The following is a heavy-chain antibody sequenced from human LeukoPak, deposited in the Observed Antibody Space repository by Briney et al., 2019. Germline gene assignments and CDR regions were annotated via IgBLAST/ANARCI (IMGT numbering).Heavy chain of an antibody. J-gene: IGHJ4*02. V-gene: IGHV4-59*01. CDR1: GGPISSYY. CDR3: ARAPWVAATWDGYYFDY. CDR2: IYYSGST. Sequence: SETLSLTCTVSGGPISSYYWSWIRQPPGKGLEWIGYIYYSGSTNYNPSLKSRVTISVDTSKNQFSLKLSSVTAADTAVYYCARAPWVAATWDGYYFDYWGQGTLVTVSS. D-gene: IGHD2-15*01.